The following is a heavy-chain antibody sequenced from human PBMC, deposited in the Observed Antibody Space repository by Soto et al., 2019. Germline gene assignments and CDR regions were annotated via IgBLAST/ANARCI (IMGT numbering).Heavy chain of an antibody. V-gene: IGHV1-69*02. J-gene: IGHJ4*02. CDR2: IIPILGIA. Sequence: QVQLVQSGAEVKKPGSSVKVSCKASGGTFSSYTISWVRQAPGQGLEWMGRIIPILGIANYAQKFQGRVTIPADKSTSTAYMELSSLRSEDTAVYYCASDRYSSSWFGYWGQGTLVTVSS. D-gene: IGHD6-13*01. CDR1: GGTFSSYT. CDR3: ASDRYSSSWFGY.